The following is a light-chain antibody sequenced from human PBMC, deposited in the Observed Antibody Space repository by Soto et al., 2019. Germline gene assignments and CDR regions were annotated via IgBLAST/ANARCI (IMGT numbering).Light chain of an antibody. CDR2: EGS. CDR1: SSDVGSYNL. CDR3: SSYAGRSSFPDV. J-gene: IGLJ1*01. V-gene: IGLV2-23*03. Sequence: QSVLTQPASVSWPPEQSITISCTGTSSDVGSYNLVSWYQQYPGKAPTLIIYEGSERPSGISNRFSGSTSGNTASLTISGLQAEDEADYCSSSYAGRSSFPDVVGTGPNLTVL.